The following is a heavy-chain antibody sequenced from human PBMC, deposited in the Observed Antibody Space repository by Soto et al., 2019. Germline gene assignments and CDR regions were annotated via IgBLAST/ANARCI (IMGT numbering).Heavy chain of an antibody. Sequence: EVHLVESGGGLVQPGGSLRLSCAASGFTFRTYNMNWVRQAPGKGLEWVSYISSSTGTIYYADSVKGRFTISRDNAKNSLYLQMNSLRAEDTAVYYCARVYSIAVAGTLDFWGQGTLVTVSS. J-gene: IGHJ4*02. D-gene: IGHD6-19*01. V-gene: IGHV3-48*01. CDR2: ISSSTGTI. CDR3: ARVYSIAVAGTLDF. CDR1: GFTFRTYN.